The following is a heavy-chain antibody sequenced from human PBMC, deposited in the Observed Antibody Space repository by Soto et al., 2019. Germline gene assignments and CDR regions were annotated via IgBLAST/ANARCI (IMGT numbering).Heavy chain of an antibody. CDR2: IEHSGSS. CDR1: GGFISSGDYY. V-gene: IGHV4-31*03. J-gene: IGHJ6*03. D-gene: IGHD2-2*01. Sequence: QVQLQESGPGLVKPSQTPSLTCTVSGGFISSGDYYWNWIRQLPGKGLEWIGYIEHSGSSFYNPSLKGRVALALDTSKNQFSLKLNSVTAADTAVYYCAREVVPATVDFYYYYIDFWGKGTTVTVSS. CDR3: AREVVPATVDFYYYYIDF.